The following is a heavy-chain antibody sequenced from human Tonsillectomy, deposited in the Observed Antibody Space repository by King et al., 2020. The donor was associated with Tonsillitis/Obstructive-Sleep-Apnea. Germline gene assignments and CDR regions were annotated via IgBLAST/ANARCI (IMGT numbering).Heavy chain of an antibody. J-gene: IGHJ4*02. CDR3: ARVPKPPRGPTRLYYFDD. CDR2: IYYSGST. Sequence: VQLQESGPGLVKPSETLSLNCTVSGGSISSYYWSWIRQPPGKGLEWIGYIYYSGSTNYNPSLKSRVTISVDTSKNQFSLKLSSVTAADTAMYYCARVPKPPRGPTRLYYFDDWGQATLVTVPS. CDR1: GGSISSYY. V-gene: IGHV4-59*01. D-gene: IGHD1-26*01.